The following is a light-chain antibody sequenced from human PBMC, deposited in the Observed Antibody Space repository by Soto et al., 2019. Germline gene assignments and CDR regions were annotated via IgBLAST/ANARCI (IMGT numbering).Light chain of an antibody. J-gene: IGLJ3*02. Sequence: QSALTQPRSVSGSPGQSVTISCTGTSSDVGGYNYVSWYQQHPGKAPKLMIYDVSKRPSGVPDRFSRSKSGNTASLTISGLQAEDEADYYCCSYAGSYTWVFGGGTKLT. V-gene: IGLV2-11*01. CDR1: SSDVGGYNY. CDR3: CSYAGSYTWV. CDR2: DVS.